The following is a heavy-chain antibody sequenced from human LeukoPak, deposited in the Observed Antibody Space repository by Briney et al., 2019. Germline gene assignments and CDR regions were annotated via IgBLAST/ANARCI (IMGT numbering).Heavy chain of an antibody. D-gene: IGHD3-22*01. CDR2: INPNSGGT. J-gene: IGHJ5*01. CDR3: ARAGLRVYDSSGYYDS. Sequence: ASVKVSCKTSGYSFTDYYIHWVRRAPGQGLEGMGWINPNSGGTKYGQKFQGRVTMTRDTSISTAHMELSRLNSDDAAVYYCARAGLRVYDSSGYYDSWGQGTLVTVSS. V-gene: IGHV1-2*02. CDR1: GYSFTDYY.